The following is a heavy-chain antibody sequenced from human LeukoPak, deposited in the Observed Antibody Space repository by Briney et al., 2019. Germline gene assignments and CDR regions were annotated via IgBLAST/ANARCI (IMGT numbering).Heavy chain of an antibody. CDR2: IYHSGST. CDR3: ARQYCSSTSCLDDFDY. J-gene: IGHJ4*02. V-gene: IGHV4-38-2*01. CDR1: GYSISSGYY. D-gene: IGHD2-2*01. Sequence: SETLSLTCAVSGYSISSGYYWGWIRQPPGKGLEWIGSIYHSGSTYYNPSLKSRVTISVDTSKNQFSLKLSFVTAADTAVYYCARQYCSSTSCLDDFDYWGQGTLVTVSS.